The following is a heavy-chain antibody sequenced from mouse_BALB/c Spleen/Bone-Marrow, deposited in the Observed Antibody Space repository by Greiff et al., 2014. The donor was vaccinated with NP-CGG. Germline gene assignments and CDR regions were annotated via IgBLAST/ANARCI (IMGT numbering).Heavy chain of an antibody. Sequence: EVKLVESGGGLVKPGGSLKLSCAASGFAFSSHDMSWVRQTPEKRLEWVAYISSGGGSTYYSDTVKGRLTISRDNAKNTLYLQMSSLKSEDTAMYYCVRQGAVAATRGFAYWGQGTLVTVSA. J-gene: IGHJ3*01. CDR3: VRQGAVAATRGFAY. V-gene: IGHV5-12-1*01. D-gene: IGHD1-1*01. CDR2: ISSGGGST. CDR1: GFAFSSHD.